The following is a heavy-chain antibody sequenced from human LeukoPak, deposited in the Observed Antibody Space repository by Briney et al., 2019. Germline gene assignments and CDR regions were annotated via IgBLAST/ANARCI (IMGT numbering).Heavy chain of an antibody. Sequence: PGGSLRLSCAASGFTFSSYAMSWVRQAPGKGLEWVSAISGSGGSTYYADSVKGRFTISRDNAKHSLYLQMNSLRAEDTAVYYCARDIASARSRAAGNYWGQGTLVTVSS. CDR1: GFTFSSYA. V-gene: IGHV3-23*01. D-gene: IGHD6-13*01. J-gene: IGHJ4*02. CDR2: ISGSGGST. CDR3: ARDIASARSRAAGNY.